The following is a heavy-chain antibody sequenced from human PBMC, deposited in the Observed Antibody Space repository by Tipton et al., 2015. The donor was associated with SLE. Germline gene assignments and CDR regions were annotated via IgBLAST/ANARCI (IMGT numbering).Heavy chain of an antibody. J-gene: IGHJ4*02. V-gene: IGHV4-39*01. CDR1: GASLSTSFHY. CDR2: ISYTGNT. CDR3: ARQSSEGFFDY. D-gene: IGHD6-19*01. Sequence: TLSLTCTVSGASLSTSFHYWGWIRQPPGKGLEWIGSISYTGNTYFKPSLKSRVTISVDTSKNQFSLKLSSVTAADTAVYYCARQSSEGFFDYWGQGTLVTVSS.